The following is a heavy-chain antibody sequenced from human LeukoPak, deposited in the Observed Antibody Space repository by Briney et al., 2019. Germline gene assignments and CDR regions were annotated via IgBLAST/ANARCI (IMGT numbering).Heavy chain of an antibody. Sequence: ASVKVSCKASGYTFTSYGISWVRQAPGQGLEWMGLISAYNGNTNYAQKLQGRVTITTDTSTSTVYMELRSLRSDATAVYSCARVPLYGYYYLDVWGKGTTVTVSS. CDR3: ARVPLYGYYYLDV. J-gene: IGHJ6*03. D-gene: IGHD3-16*01. V-gene: IGHV1-18*01. CDR1: GYTFTSYG. CDR2: ISAYNGNT.